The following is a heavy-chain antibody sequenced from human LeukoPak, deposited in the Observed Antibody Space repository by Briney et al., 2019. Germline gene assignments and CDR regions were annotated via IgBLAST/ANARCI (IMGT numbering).Heavy chain of an antibody. Sequence: GASVKVSCKASGYTFTSYGISWVRQAPGQGLEWMGWISAYNGNTNYAQKLQGRVTMTTDTSTSTAYMELRSLRSDDTAVYYCARGGGYCSGGSCYAYYYYGMVVWGQGTTVTVSS. CDR1: GYTFTSYG. V-gene: IGHV1-18*01. CDR2: ISAYNGNT. D-gene: IGHD2-15*01. J-gene: IGHJ6*02. CDR3: ARGGGYCSGGSCYAYYYYGMVV.